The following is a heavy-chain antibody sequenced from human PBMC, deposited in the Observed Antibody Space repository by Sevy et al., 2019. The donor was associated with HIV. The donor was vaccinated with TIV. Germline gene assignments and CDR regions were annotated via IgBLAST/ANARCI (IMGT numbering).Heavy chain of an antibody. V-gene: IGHV4-34*01. CDR1: GGSFSGYY. J-gene: IGHJ3*02. CDR3: ARSGGKHDAFDI. CDR2: INHSGST. D-gene: IGHD3-10*01. Sequence: SETLSLTCAVYGGSFSGYYWSWIRQPPGKGLEWIGEINHSGSTNYNPSLKSRVTISVDTSKTQFSLKLGSVTAADTAVYYCARSGGKHDAFDIWGQGTMVTVSS.